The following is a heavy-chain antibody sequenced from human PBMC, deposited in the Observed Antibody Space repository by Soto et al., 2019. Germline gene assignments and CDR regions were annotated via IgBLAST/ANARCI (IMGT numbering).Heavy chain of an antibody. J-gene: IGHJ4*02. CDR2: LYQIGNT. D-gene: IGHD5-12*01. Sequence: SETLSLTCTVSGGSISSYYWGWIRQTPGKGLEWIGSLYQIGNTYYNPSLKSRVTISVDTSKKQFSLKLSSVTAADTAVYYCAVAPDYWGQGTLVTVSS. CDR3: AVAPDY. V-gene: IGHV4-39*01. CDR1: GGSISSYY.